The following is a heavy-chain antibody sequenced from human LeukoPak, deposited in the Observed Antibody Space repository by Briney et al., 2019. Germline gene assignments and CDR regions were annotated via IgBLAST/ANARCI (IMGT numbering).Heavy chain of an antibody. CDR3: ARKGISSSWYSGLRLSDNWFDP. J-gene: IGHJ5*02. CDR1: GYTFTSYA. Sequence: ASVKVSCKASGYTFTSYAMNWVRQAPGQGLEWMGWINTNTGNPTYAQGFTGRFVFSLDTSVTTAYLQISSLKAEDTAVYYCARKGISSSWYSGLRLSDNWFDPWGQGTLVTVSS. D-gene: IGHD6-13*01. V-gene: IGHV7-4-1*02. CDR2: INTNTGNP.